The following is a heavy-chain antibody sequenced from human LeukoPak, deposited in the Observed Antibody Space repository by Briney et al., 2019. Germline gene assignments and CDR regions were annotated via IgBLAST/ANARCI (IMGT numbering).Heavy chain of an antibody. V-gene: IGHV3-74*03. Sequence: PGGSLRLSCAASGFTFSNNWMHWVRQAPGKGLVWVSRISPDGNSATYADSVKGRFTISRDNAKNTLYLQMNSLRAEDSAVYYCVSLDGVYYYHMDVWGQGTTVIVSS. CDR2: ISPDGNSA. J-gene: IGHJ6*02. D-gene: IGHD3/OR15-3a*01. CDR3: VSLDGVYYYHMDV. CDR1: GFTFSNNW.